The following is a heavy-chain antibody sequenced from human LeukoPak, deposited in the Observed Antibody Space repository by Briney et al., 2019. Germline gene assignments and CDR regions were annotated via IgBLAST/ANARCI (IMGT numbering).Heavy chain of an antibody. CDR2: ISASGGST. CDR1: GFTFSSSA. CDR3: VRGVGGSSYLDY. J-gene: IGHJ4*02. D-gene: IGHD3-16*01. Sequence: GGSLRLSCAASGFTFSSSAMSWVRQVPGKGLKWVSGISASGGSTYYADSVRGRFTISRDNAENTLYLQMNSLRVEDTAVYYCVRGVGGSSYLDYWGQGVLVTVSS. V-gene: IGHV3-23*01.